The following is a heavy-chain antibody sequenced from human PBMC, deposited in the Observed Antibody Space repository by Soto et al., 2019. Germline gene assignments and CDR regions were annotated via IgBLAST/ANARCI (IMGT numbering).Heavy chain of an antibody. D-gene: IGHD3-3*01. CDR2: INQSGST. CDR3: ARGTFWSGYEPSYSYYMDV. Sequence: QVQLQQWGAGLLKPSETLSLTCAVSGGSFTGYFWNWIRQTPGKGLEWIGEINQSGSTTYNPSLKSRVTISVDRSKNQFSLGLNSVTAADTAVYYCARGTFWSGYEPSYSYYMDVWGKGTAVTVSS. V-gene: IGHV4-34*02. J-gene: IGHJ6*03. CDR1: GGSFTGYF.